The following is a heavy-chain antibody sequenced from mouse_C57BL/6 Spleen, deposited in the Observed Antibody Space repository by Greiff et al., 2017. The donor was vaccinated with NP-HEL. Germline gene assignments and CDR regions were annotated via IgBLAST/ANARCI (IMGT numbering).Heavy chain of an antibody. J-gene: IGHJ1*03. CDR2: IRNKANNHAT. Sequence: EVKVVESGGGLVQPGGSMKLSCAASGFTFSDAWMDWVRQSPEKGLEWVAEIRNKANNHATYYAESVKGRFTISRDDSKSSVYLQMNSLRAEDTGIYYGTRPLYYGSRRGYFDVWGTGTTVTVSS. CDR3: TRPLYYGSRRGYFDV. V-gene: IGHV6-6*01. CDR1: GFTFSDAW. D-gene: IGHD1-1*01.